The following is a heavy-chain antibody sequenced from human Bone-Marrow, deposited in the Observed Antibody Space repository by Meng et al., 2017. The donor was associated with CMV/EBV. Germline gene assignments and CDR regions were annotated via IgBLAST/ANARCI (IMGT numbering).Heavy chain of an antibody. Sequence: SLKLSCQALGCTFTDYYMHWVRQAPGQGLEWMGWINPNSGGTNYAQTFQGRVTMTRDTSISTAYMELSRLRSEDTAVYYCARVYCSSTSCHRYYGMDVWGQGTTVTVSS. J-gene: IGHJ6*02. CDR2: INPNSGGT. CDR3: ARVYCSSTSCHRYYGMDV. D-gene: IGHD2-2*01. V-gene: IGHV1-2*02. CDR1: GCTFTDYY.